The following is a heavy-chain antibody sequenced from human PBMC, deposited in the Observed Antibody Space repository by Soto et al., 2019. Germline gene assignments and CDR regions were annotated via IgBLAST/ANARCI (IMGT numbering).Heavy chain of an antibody. Sequence: LRLSCAASGLTFSSYGMHWVRQAPGKGLEWVALIWYDGSNKYYEDSVKGRFTISRDNSKNTLYLQMNGLRAEDTAVYYCARARDAYNSLDYWGQGTLVTVSS. D-gene: IGHD1-1*01. CDR1: GLTFSSYG. J-gene: IGHJ4*02. CDR2: IWYDGSNK. V-gene: IGHV3-33*01. CDR3: ARARDAYNSLDY.